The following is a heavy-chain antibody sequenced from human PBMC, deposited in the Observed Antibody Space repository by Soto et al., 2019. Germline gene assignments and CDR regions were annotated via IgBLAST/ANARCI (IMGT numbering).Heavy chain of an antibody. CDR2: ISDXNGNT. D-gene: IGHD2-21*02. CDR1: GYTFTTFG. Sequence: XVKVSCKASGYTFTTFGISWVRQAPGQGLDWMXWISDXNGNTNYAQTXXGRVTMTXXTSKSTAYMEVRIMRFDDTAVYYCARGGTAIDYWGQGTLVTVSS. V-gene: IGHV1-18*01. J-gene: IGHJ4*02. CDR3: ARGGTAIDY.